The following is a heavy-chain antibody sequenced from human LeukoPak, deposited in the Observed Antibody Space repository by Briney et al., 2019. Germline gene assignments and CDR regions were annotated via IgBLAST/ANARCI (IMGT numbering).Heavy chain of an antibody. CDR3: ARRRRPRRYGSGDEDY. D-gene: IGHD3-10*01. CDR2: INHSGST. J-gene: IGHJ4*02. Sequence: SETLSLTCAVYGGSFSGYYWSWIRQPPGKGLEWIGEINHSGSTNYNPSLKSRVTIPVDTSKNQFSLKLSSVTAADTAVYYCARRRRPRRYGSGDEDYWGQRTLVTVSS. CDR1: GGSFSGYY. V-gene: IGHV4-34*01.